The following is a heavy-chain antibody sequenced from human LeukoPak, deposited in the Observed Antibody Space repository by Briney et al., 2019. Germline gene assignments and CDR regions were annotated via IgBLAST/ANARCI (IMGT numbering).Heavy chain of an antibody. J-gene: IGHJ6*02. CDR1: GFTFSSYA. CDR2: ISYDESNK. CDR3: ARRIAAAGGNYYYYYGMDV. V-gene: IGHV3-30-3*01. D-gene: IGHD6-13*01. Sequence: GRSLRLSCAASGFTFSSYAMHWVRQAPGKGLEWVAVISYDESNKYYADSVKGRFTISRDNSKNTLYLQMNSLRAEDTAVYYCARRIAAAGGNYYYYYGMDVWGQGTTVTVSS.